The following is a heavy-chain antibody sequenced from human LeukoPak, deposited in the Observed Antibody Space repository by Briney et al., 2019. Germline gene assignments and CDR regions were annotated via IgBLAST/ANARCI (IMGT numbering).Heavy chain of an antibody. V-gene: IGHV4-39*01. J-gene: IGHJ3*02. CDR1: GASISSSYYY. Sequence: PSETLSLTCTVSGASISSSYYYWGWVRQPPEKGLEWIGSIHYTGSTYYSPSLKSRVTLLVDTSENQFSLRLTSLTAADTAAYYLCRHCGGGSPDVFDILGQGPMVIVSS. CDR2: IHYTGST. CDR3: CRHCGGGSPDVFDI. D-gene: IGHD2-21*01.